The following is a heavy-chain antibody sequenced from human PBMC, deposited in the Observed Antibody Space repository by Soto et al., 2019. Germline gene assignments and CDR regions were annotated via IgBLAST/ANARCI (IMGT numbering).Heavy chain of an antibody. J-gene: IGHJ5*02. CDR2: ISGSGGST. D-gene: IGHD4-17*01. Sequence: EVQLLESGGGLVQPGGSLRLSCAASGFTFSSYAMSWVRQAPGKGLEWVSAISGSGGSTYYADSVKGRFTISRDNSKNTLYLQMNSLRAEDTAVYYCAKRRVGARGGGFYGDYDRWGQGTLVTVSS. CDR1: GFTFSSYA. CDR3: AKRRVGARGGGFYGDYDR. V-gene: IGHV3-23*01.